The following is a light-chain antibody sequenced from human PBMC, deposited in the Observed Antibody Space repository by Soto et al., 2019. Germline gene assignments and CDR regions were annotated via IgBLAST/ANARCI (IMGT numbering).Light chain of an antibody. CDR3: QQYKSYWT. Sequence: DIQLTQSPSFLSTSVGDRVTITCRASQDIRNYLAWYQQKPGKAPNLLIYKASSLENGVPSRFSGSGSGTEFTLTISSLQPDDFATYYCQQYKSYWTFGQGTKVDIK. CDR1: QDIRNY. CDR2: KAS. J-gene: IGKJ1*01. V-gene: IGKV1-5*03.